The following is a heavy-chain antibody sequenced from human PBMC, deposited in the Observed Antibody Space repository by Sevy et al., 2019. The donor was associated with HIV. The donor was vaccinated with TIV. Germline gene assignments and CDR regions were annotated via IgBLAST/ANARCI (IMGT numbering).Heavy chain of an antibody. CDR2: IKQDGSEK. J-gene: IGHJ6*02. CDR3: ARDHCSGGSCYSWELDWGAYYYYYGMDV. CDR1: GFTFSSYW. Sequence: GGSLRLSCAASGFTFSSYWMSWVRQAPGKGLEWVANIKQDGSEKYYVDSVKGRFTISRDNAKNSLYLQMNSLRAEVTAVYYCARDHCSGGSCYSWELDWGAYYYYYGMDVWGQGTTVTVSS. D-gene: IGHD2-15*01. V-gene: IGHV3-7*03.